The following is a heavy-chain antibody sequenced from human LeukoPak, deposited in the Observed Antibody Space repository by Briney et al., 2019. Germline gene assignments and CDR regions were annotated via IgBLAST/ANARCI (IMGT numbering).Heavy chain of an antibody. V-gene: IGHV3-23*01. J-gene: IGHJ6*02. Sequence: GGSLRLSCAASGFTFSSYAMSWVRQAPGKGLEWVSAISGSGGSTYYADSVKGRFTISRDNSKNTLYLQMNGLRAEDTAVYYCAKVEYSSSWYLSWGNYYYYGMDVWGQGTTVTVSS. D-gene: IGHD6-13*01. CDR2: ISGSGGST. CDR3: AKVEYSSSWYLSWGNYYYYGMDV. CDR1: GFTFSSYA.